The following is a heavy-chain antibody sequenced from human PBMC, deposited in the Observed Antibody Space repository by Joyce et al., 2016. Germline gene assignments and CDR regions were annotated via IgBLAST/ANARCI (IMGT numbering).Heavy chain of an antibody. D-gene: IGHD1-1*01. V-gene: IGHV2-5*05. Sequence: QITLKESGPTLVKPTQTLTLTCTFSGFSLNTNGVGVGWIRQPPGKALQLLALIYWEDDEHYDPSLKSRLTITKDTFKNQVVLRMTDMDPVDTGTYYCAYRRNYNGNWYTFDYWGQGTLVTVSS. J-gene: IGHJ4*02. CDR1: GFSLNTNGVG. CDR2: IYWEDDE. CDR3: AYRRNYNGNWYTFDY.